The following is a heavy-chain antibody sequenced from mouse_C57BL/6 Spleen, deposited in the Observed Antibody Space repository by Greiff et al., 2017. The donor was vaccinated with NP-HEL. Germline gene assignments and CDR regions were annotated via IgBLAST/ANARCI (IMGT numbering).Heavy chain of an antibody. D-gene: IGHD1-1*01. CDR3: ARGDYDGSSPYYAMDY. J-gene: IGHJ4*01. CDR1: GYTFTSYW. V-gene: IGHV1-52*01. Sequence: VQLQQPGAELVRPGSSVKLSCKASGYTFTSYWMHWVKQRPIQGLEWIGNIDPSDSETHYNQKFKDKATLTVDKYSSTAYMQLSSLTSEDSADYYCARGDYDGSSPYYAMDYWGQGTSVTVSS. CDR2: IDPSDSET.